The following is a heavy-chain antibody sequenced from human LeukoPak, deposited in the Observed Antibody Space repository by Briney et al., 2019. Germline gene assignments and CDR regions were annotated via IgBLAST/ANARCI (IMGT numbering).Heavy chain of an antibody. V-gene: IGHV3-23*01. D-gene: IGHD2-2*01. CDR1: GFTFSTYA. J-gene: IGHJ4*02. CDR3: ARARYCSSSSCYLDS. CDR2: VSGSGDST. Sequence: GGSLRLSCGASGFTFSTYAVSWVRQAPGKGLEWVSSVSGSGDSTYYADSVKGRFTISRDNSKNTMFLQMNSLRADDTAVYYCARARYCSSSSCYLDSWGQGALVTVSS.